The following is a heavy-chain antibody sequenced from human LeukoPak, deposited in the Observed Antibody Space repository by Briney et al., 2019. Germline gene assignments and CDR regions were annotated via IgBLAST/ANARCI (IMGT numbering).Heavy chain of an antibody. J-gene: IGHJ5*02. V-gene: IGHV1-3*01. CDR3: ARERGTLVTARTRNWFDP. CDR1: GYTFTSYA. D-gene: IGHD2-21*02. CDR2: INAGNGNT. Sequence: ASVKVSCKASGYTFTSYAMHWVRQAPGQRLEWMGWINAGNGNTKYSQKFQGRVTITRDTSASTAHMELSSLRSEDTAVYYCARERGTLVTARTRNWFDPWGQGTLVTVSS.